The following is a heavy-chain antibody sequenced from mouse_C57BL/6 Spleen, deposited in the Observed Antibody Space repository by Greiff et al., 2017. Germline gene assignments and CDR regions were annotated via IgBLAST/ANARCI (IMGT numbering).Heavy chain of an antibody. CDR3: ARPYGGYYVGFAY. CDR2: INPNNGGT. D-gene: IGHD2-3*01. J-gene: IGHJ3*01. V-gene: IGHV1-22*01. Sequence: EVQLQQSGPELVKPGASVKMSCKASGYTFTDYNMHWVKQSHGKSLEWLGYINPNNGGTSYNQKFKGTATLTVNKSSSSTYMELRSLTSEDSAVYDCARPYGGYYVGFAYWGQGTLVTVSA. CDR1: GYTFTDYN.